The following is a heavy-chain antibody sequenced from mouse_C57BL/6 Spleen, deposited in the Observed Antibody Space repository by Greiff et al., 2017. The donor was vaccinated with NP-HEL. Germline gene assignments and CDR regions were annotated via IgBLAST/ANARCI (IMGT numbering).Heavy chain of an antibody. CDR3: VRQAYYSNCFDY. Sequence: EVKLMESGGGLVQPKGSLKLSCAASGFSFNTYAMNWVRQAPGKGLEWVARIRSKSNNYATYYADSVKDRFTISRDDSESMLYLQMNNLKTEDTAMYYCVRQAYYSNCFDYWGQGTTLTVSS. J-gene: IGHJ2*01. CDR1: GFSFNTYA. V-gene: IGHV10-1*01. D-gene: IGHD2-5*01. CDR2: IRSKSNNYAT.